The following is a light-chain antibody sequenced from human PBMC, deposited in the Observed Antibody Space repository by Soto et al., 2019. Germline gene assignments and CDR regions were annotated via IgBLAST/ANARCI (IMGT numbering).Light chain of an antibody. J-gene: IGLJ2*01. CDR3: AAWDDSLDGVV. CDR1: SSNIGSNT. Sequence: QSVLTQPPSASGTPGQRVTISCSGSSSNIGSNTVNWYQQLPGTAPKLLIDTNTQRPSGVPDRLSGSKSGTSASLAISGLQSEDEADYYCAAWDDSLDGVVFGGGTKLTVL. CDR2: TNT. V-gene: IGLV1-44*01.